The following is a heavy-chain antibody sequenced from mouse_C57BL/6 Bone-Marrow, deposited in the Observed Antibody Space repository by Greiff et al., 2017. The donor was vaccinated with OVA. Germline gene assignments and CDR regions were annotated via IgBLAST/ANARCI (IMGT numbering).Heavy chain of an antibody. CDR3: ARRGSSYLRFAY. CDR1: GYTFTSYW. Sequence: QVQLQQPGAELVKPGASVKLSCKASGYTFTSYWMHWVKQRPGRGLEWIGRIDPNSGGTKYNEKFKSKATLTVDKPSSTAYMQLSSLTSDDSAVYYCARRGSSYLRFAYWGQGTLVTVSA. V-gene: IGHV1-72*01. J-gene: IGHJ3*01. CDR2: IDPNSGGT. D-gene: IGHD1-1*01.